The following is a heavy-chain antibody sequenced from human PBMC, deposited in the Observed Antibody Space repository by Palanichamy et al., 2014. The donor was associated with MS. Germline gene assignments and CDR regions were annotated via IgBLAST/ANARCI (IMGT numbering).Heavy chain of an antibody. D-gene: IGHD4/OR15-4a*01. J-gene: IGHJ5*02. CDR1: GFTFSSYW. CDR2: IKQDGSEK. CDR3: ARDAIYAVYNWFDP. Sequence: EVQLVESGGGLVQPGGSLRLSCAASGFTFSSYWMSWVRQAPGKGLEWVANIKQDGSEKYYVDSVKGRFTISRDNAKNSLYLQMNSLRAEDTAVYYCARDAIYAVYNWFDPWGQGTLVTVSS. V-gene: IGHV3-7*03.